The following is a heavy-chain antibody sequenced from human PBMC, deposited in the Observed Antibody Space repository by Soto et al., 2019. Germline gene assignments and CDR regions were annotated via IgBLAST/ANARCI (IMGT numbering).Heavy chain of an antibody. V-gene: IGHV3-48*03. CDR1: GFTFSSYE. Sequence: GGSLTLSCAASGFTFSSYEMNWVRQAPGKGLEWVSYISSSGSTIYYADSVKGRFTISRDNAKNSLYLQMNSLRAEDTAVYYCARDWVALGYYYYGMDVWGQGTTVTVSS. J-gene: IGHJ6*02. D-gene: IGHD5-12*01. CDR2: ISSSGSTI. CDR3: ARDWVALGYYYYGMDV.